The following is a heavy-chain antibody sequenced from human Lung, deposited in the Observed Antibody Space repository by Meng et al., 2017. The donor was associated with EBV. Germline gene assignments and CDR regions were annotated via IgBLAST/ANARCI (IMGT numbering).Heavy chain of an antibody. J-gene: IGHJ4*02. V-gene: IGHV7-4-1*02. Sequence: VQLVQSGSELKKPGASVRISCKASGYTFTTYGMNWVRQAPGQGLEWMGWINTNTGKPTYAQGLTGRFVFSLDTSVSTAYLQISSLKAEDTAVYYCAGDSEAADYWGQGTLVTVSS. CDR3: AGDSEAADY. D-gene: IGHD6-25*01. CDR1: GYTFTTYG. CDR2: INTNTGKP.